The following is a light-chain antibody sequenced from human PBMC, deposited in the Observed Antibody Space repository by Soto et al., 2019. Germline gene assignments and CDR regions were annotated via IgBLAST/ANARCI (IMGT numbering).Light chain of an antibody. V-gene: IGLV4-69*01. CDR2: LNSDGSH. CDR1: SGHSSYA. CDR3: QTWVTGIYV. J-gene: IGLJ1*01. Sequence: QSVLIQSPSASASLGASVKLTCTLSSGHSSYAIAWHQQQPEKGPRYLMKLNSDGSHSKGDGIPDRFSGSSSGAERYLTISSLQSEDEADYYCQTWVTGIYVFGTGTKLTVL.